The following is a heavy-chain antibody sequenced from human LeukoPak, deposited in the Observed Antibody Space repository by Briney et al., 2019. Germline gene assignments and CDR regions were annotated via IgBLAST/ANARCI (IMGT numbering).Heavy chain of an antibody. CDR1: GFTFSVYT. CDR3: AKDTRSSGQDYYYYGMDV. J-gene: IGHJ6*02. V-gene: IGHV3-48*04. D-gene: IGHD6-19*01. CDR2: ITSSGSTI. Sequence: GGSLRLSCAASGFTFSVYTMNWVRQAPGKGLEWVSYITSSGSTIYYADSVRGRFTISRDNAKNSLYLQMNSLRAEDTAVYYCAKDTRSSGQDYYYYGMDVWGQGTTVTVSS.